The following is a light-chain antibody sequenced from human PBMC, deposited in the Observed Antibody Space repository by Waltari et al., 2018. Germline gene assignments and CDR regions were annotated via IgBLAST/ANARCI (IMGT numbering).Light chain of an antibody. J-gene: IGKJ1*01. V-gene: IGKV1-5*01. CDR2: DVS. CDR1: QSVTRY. Sequence: DIQMTKSPSTLSASVGDRVTITCRASQSVTRYLAWYQQKPGKAPKVLIWDVSSLERGVPSRFSGSGSGTEFTLTISSLQPDDFATYYCQQYDRYSAWTFGQGTKVEIK. CDR3: QQYDRYSAWT.